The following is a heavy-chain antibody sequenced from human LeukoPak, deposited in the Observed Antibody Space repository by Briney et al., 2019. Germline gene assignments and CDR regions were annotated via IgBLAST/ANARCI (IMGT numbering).Heavy chain of an antibody. J-gene: IGHJ4*02. CDR1: GGSFSGYY. CDR2: INHSGST. V-gene: IGHV4-34*01. D-gene: IGHD3-3*01. CDR3: ARTSDFWSGYHDY. Sequence: SETLSLTCAVYGGSFSGYYWSWIRQPPGKGLEWVGEINHSGSTNYNPSLKSRVTISVDTSKNQFSLKLSSVTAADTAVYYCARTSDFWSGYHDYWGQGTLVTVSS.